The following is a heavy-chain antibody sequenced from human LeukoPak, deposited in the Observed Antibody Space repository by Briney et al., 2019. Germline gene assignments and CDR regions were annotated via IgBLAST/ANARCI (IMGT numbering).Heavy chain of an antibody. CDR2: IYYSGST. J-gene: IGHJ5*02. CDR1: GGSISSSSYY. D-gene: IGHD6-19*01. V-gene: IGHV4-39*07. Sequence: SETLSLTCTVSGGSISSSSYYWGWIRQPPGKGLEWIGSIYYSGSTYYNPSLKSRVTISVDTSKNQFSLKLSSVTAADTAVYYCARGEGSGWYRSGIWFDPWGQGTLVTVSS. CDR3: ARGEGSGWYRSGIWFDP.